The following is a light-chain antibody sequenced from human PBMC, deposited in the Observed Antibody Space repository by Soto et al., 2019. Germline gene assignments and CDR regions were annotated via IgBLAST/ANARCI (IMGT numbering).Light chain of an antibody. CDR3: QQYYYLPLT. CDR2: DAS. V-gene: IGKV1-33*01. J-gene: IGKJ4*01. CDR1: QDITNY. Sequence: DIQMTQSPSSLSASVGDRVTITCQASQDITNYLNWYQQKPGKAPQLLIYDASNLETGVPSRFSGSGSGTDFTFTISSLQPEDIATYYCQQYYYLPLTFGGGTKVEIE.